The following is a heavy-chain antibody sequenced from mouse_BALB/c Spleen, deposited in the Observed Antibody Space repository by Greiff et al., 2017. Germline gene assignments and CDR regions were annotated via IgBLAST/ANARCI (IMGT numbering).Heavy chain of an antibody. V-gene: IGHV2-9*02. CDR1: GFSLTGYG. Sequence: VQVVESGPGLVAPSQSLSITCTVSGFSLTGYGVNWVRQPPGKGLEWLGMIWAGGSTNYNSALMSRLSISKDNSKSQVFLKMNSLQTDDTAMYYCARASFAYGGQGTLVTVSA. J-gene: IGHJ3*01. CDR2: IWAGGST. CDR3: ARASFAY.